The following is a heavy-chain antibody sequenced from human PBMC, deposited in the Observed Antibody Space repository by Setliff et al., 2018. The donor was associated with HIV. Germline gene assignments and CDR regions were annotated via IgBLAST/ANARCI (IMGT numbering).Heavy chain of an antibody. V-gene: IGHV1-46*01. J-gene: IGHJ4*02. CDR1: GYTFTSYY. CDR3: VTSSVAMTAGGDLDY. D-gene: IGHD6-13*01. Sequence: ASVKVSCKASGYTFTSYYMHWVRQAPGQGLEWMGIIYPSGGSTSYAQKFQGRVTMTRDTTTSTVYMQLSSLRSEDTAVYYCVTSSVAMTAGGDLDYWGQGTLVTVSS. CDR2: IYPSGGST.